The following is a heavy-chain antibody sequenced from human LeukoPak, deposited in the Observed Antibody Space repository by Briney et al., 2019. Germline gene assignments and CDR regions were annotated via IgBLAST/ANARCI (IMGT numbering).Heavy chain of an antibody. CDR3: ARRGMRGGYYLTDDAFDI. V-gene: IGHV4-34*01. Sequence: SETLSLTCAVYGGSFSGHYWSWIRQPPGKGLEWIGEINHSGSTNYNPSLKSRVTISVDTSKNQFSLKLSSVTAADTAVYYCARRGMRGGYYLTDDAFDIWGQGTMVTVSS. D-gene: IGHD3-22*01. CDR2: INHSGST. CDR1: GGSFSGHY. J-gene: IGHJ3*02.